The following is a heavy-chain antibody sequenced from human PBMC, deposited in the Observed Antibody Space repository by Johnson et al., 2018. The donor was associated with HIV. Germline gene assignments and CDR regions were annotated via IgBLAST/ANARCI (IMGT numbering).Heavy chain of an antibody. D-gene: IGHD3-22*01. CDR3: TRGLDYYDSTGFRSASFDI. CDR1: GFDFISSW. V-gene: IGHV3-74*01. Sequence: VQLVESGGGLVHPGRSLRLSCAASGFDFISSWMHWVRQAPRKGLLWVSRIRNVWSVTTYADSVKGPLSLSSDNSKNALYLQMNSLRAEDTAVYYCTRGLDYYDSTGFRSASFDIWGQGTMVIVSP. CDR2: IRNVWSVT. J-gene: IGHJ3*02.